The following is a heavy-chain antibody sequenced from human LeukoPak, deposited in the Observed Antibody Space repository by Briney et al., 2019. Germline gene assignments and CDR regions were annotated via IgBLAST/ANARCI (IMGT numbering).Heavy chain of an antibody. CDR1: GFTFSSYA. V-gene: IGHV3-48*03. D-gene: IGHD3-10*01. CDR3: ARGRPYYGSGSYHY. Sequence: GGSLRLSCAASGFTFSSYAMSWVRQAPGKGLEWVSYISSSGSTIYYADSVKGRFTISRDNAKNSLYLQMNSLRAEDTAVYYCARGRPYYGSGSYHYWGQGTLVTVSS. J-gene: IGHJ4*02. CDR2: ISSSGSTI.